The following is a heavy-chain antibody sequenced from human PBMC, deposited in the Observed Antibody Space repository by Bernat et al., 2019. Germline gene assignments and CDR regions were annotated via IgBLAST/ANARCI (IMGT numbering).Heavy chain of an antibody. CDR1: GASVTSASY. J-gene: IGHJ5*02. V-gene: IGHV4-61*02. CDR2: IYTGGYG. D-gene: IGHD2-8*02. CDR3: GRDCTGGSCFAGDP. Sequence: QVQVQESGPGLVKPAQTLYLTCTVSGASVTSASYWSWVRQPAGKGLEWIGRIYTGGYGDYNPSLKSRLTMSVDAAKNQLSLELRSVTAADTAVYYCGRDCTGGSCFAGDPWGQGTLVTVSS.